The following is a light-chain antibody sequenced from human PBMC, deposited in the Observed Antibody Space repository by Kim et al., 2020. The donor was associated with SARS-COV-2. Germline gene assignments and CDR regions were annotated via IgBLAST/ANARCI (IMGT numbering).Light chain of an antibody. CDR1: QGISSY. CDR2: AAS. J-gene: IGKJ1*01. Sequence: ASTGDSVTITCRASQGISSYLAWYQQKPGKAPKLLIYAASTLQSGVPSRFSGSGSGTDFTLTISCLQSEDFATYYCQQYYSYPWTFGQGTKVDIK. CDR3: QQYYSYPWT. V-gene: IGKV1-8*01.